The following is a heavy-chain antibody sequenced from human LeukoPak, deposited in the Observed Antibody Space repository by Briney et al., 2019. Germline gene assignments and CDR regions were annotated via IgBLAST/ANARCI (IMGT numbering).Heavy chain of an antibody. CDR3: ATEGDTDYAFDT. V-gene: IGHV3-53*01. CDR2: IYNTAHT. J-gene: IGHJ3*02. CDR1: WFTVSRNY. Sequence: GGPLRLSCEASWFTVSRNYMIWLRQAPGKGLEWVSLIYNTAHTYYAHSVKGRFTISRDKSKNTLFLQMNSLRVDDTAVYYCATEGDTDYAFDTWGQGTMVTVSS. D-gene: IGHD2-21*01.